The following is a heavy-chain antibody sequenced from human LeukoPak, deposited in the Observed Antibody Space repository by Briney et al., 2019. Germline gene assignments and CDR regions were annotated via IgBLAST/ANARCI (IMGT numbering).Heavy chain of an antibody. V-gene: IGHV3-30*04. J-gene: IGHJ6*03. D-gene: IGHD3-3*01. CDR1: GFTFSSYA. CDR3: ARAVEDDFWSGYYRYYYYYMDV. CDR2: ISYDGSNK. Sequence: GGSLRLSCAASGFTFSSYAMHWVRQAPGKGLEWVAVISYDGSNKYYADSVKGRFTISRDNSKNTLYLQMNSLRAEDTAVYYCARAVEDDFWSGYYRYYYYYMDVWGKGTTVTVSS.